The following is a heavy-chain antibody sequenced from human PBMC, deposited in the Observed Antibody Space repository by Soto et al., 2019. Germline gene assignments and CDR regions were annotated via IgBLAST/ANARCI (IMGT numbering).Heavy chain of an antibody. CDR1: SGSISSSNL. J-gene: IGHJ6*03. D-gene: IGHD2-15*01. CDR3: ARVFLGYCSGGSCYSDYYYYMDV. V-gene: IGHV4-4*02. Sequence: PSETLSLTCAVSSGSISSSNLWSWVRQPPGKGLEWIGEIYHSGSTNYNPSLKSRVTISVDKSKNQFSLKLSSVTAADTAVYYCARVFLGYCSGGSCYSDYYYYMDVWGKGTTVTVSS. CDR2: IYHSGST.